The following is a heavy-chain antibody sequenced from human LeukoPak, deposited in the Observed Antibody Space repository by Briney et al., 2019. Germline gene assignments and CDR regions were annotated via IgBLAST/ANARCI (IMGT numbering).Heavy chain of an antibody. CDR3: ARDTHLGNFDY. CDR2: IYSGGGT. J-gene: IGHJ4*02. D-gene: IGHD7-27*01. V-gene: IGHV3-53*01. Sequence: GGSLRLSCAASGFTVSSNYMSWVRQAPGKGLEWVSVIYSGGGTYYADSVKGRSTISRDNSKNTLYLQMNSLRAEDTAVYYCARDTHLGNFDYWGQGTLVTVSS. CDR1: GFTVSSNY.